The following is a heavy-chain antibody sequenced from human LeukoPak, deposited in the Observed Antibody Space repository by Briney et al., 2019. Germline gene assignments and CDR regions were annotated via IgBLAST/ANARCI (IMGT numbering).Heavy chain of an antibody. Sequence: ASVKVSCKGSGYTFTYGVSWVRQAPGQGLEWMGWINPTNGNTNYAQKLQGRVTMTTDTSTSTAYMELRSLRSDDTAVYYCARDGYFDYWGQGTLVTVSS. CDR2: INPTNGNT. CDR3: ARDGYFDY. V-gene: IGHV1-18*01. CDR1: GYTFTYG. J-gene: IGHJ4*02.